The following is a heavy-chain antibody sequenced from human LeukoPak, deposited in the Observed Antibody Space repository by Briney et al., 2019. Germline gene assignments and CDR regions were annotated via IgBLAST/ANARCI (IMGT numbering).Heavy chain of an antibody. CDR1: GFTFSSYG. CDR2: ISYDGSNK. D-gene: IGHD5-24*01. Sequence: GGSLRLSCAASGFTFSSYGMHWVRQAPGKGLEWVAVISYDGSNKYYADSVKGRFTISRDNSKNTLYLQMNSLRAEDTAVYYCAKDQAYYNYGLHGMDVWGQGTTVTVSS. J-gene: IGHJ6*02. CDR3: AKDQAYYNYGLHGMDV. V-gene: IGHV3-30*18.